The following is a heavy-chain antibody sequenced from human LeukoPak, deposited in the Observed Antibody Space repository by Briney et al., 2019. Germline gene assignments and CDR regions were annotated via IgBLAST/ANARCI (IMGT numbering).Heavy chain of an antibody. V-gene: IGHV3-74*01. CDR2: IDGYGSTI. D-gene: IGHD3-22*01. CDR1: GFTFSGYW. J-gene: IGHJ3*01. CDR3: AEHPGNYESAST. Sequence: GGSLRLSCAASGFTFSGYWMHWVRQAPGKGLVWVSRIDGYGSTINYADSVKGRFTISRDNAKNMLYLQMNSLRAEDTAVYYCAEHPGNYESASTWGQGTMVTVSS.